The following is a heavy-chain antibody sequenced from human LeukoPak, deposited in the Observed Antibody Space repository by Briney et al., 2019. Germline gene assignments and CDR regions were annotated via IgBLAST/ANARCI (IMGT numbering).Heavy chain of an antibody. CDR1: GGSISSYY. V-gene: IGHV4-59*01. CDR3: ARVALDDYGDYAATYCWFDP. J-gene: IGHJ5*02. CDR2: IYYSGST. Sequence: SSETLSLTCTVSGGSISSYYWSWIRQPPGKGLEWIGYIYYSGSTNYNPSLKSRVTISVDTSKNQFSLKLSSVTAADTAVYYRARVALDDYGDYAATYCWFDPWGQGTLVTVSS. D-gene: IGHD4-17*01.